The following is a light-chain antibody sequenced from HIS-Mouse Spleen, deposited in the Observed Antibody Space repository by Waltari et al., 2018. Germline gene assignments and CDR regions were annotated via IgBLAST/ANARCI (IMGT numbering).Light chain of an antibody. Sequence: EIVLTQSPATLSLSPGERATLSCRASQSVSSYLAWYQQKPGQAPRLLIYGASNRATGIPARLSGRRSGTYFTLTISSLEPEGFAVYYCQQRSNWPLTFGGGTKVEIK. CDR1: QSVSSY. CDR2: GAS. J-gene: IGKJ4*01. V-gene: IGKV3-11*01. CDR3: QQRSNWPLT.